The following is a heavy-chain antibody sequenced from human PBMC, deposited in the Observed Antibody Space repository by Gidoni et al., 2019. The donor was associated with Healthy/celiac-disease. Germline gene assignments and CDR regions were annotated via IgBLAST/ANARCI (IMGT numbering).Heavy chain of an antibody. CDR3: ARDVGYCSGGGCYLADGMDV. J-gene: IGHJ6*02. D-gene: IGHD2-15*01. Sequence: EVQLVESGGGLVQPGGSLRLSCAASGFTVSTNYMRWVRRAPGQGLGWVLIIYSACSTYYADSVKGRFTISRDNSKNTLFLQMNSLRAEDTAVYYCARDVGYCSGGGCYLADGMDVWGQGTTVIVS. V-gene: IGHV3-66*01. CDR2: IYSACST. CDR1: GFTVSTNY.